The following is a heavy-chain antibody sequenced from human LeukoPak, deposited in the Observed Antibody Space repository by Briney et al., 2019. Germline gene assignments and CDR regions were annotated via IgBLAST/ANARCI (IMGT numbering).Heavy chain of an antibody. D-gene: IGHD3-10*02. J-gene: IGHJ4*02. Sequence: PGGSLRLSCAASGFTFSSYAMSWVRQAPGKGLEWVSAISGSGGSTYYADSVKGRFTISRDNSKNTLYLQMNSLRAEDTAVYYCAKMLGGWGWVINGPDQYYFDYWGQGTLVTVSS. CDR2: ISGSGGST. CDR3: AKMLGGWGWVINGPDQYYFDY. V-gene: IGHV3-23*01. CDR1: GFTFSSYA.